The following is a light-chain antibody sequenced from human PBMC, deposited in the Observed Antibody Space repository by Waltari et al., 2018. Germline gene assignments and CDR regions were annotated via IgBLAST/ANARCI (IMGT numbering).Light chain of an antibody. V-gene: IGLV2-23*02. J-gene: IGLJ1*01. Sequence: QSALTQPASVSGTPGQSITISCSGTTSDVGSSDLVSWYQQHPGKAPKLLMCEVFKRPPDTSSRFSGAKSGSTASLTISGLQPEDEADYYCCSYAGRGTYVFGSGTKVTVL. CDR1: TSDVGSSDL. CDR2: EVF. CDR3: CSYAGRGTYV.